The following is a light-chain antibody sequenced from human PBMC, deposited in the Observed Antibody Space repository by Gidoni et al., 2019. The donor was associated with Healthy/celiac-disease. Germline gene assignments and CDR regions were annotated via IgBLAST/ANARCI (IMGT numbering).Light chain of an antibody. J-gene: IGKJ1*01. CDR1: QCVGSN. CDR3: QQYNDWPRT. Sequence: EIVMTQSPATLTVSQGERVTLSFRASQCVGSNLAWYQQKPGQAHRLLIYGASTRATGIPARFSGSGSGTEFTLTISSLQSEDFAVYYCQQYNDWPRTFGQGTKVEIK. V-gene: IGKV3-15*01. CDR2: GAS.